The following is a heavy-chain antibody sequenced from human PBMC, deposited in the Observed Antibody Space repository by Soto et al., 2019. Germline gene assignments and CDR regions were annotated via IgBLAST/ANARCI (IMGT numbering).Heavy chain of an antibody. CDR2: IRPDGGHK. J-gene: IGHJ1*01. CDR1: GYTFTNYY. V-gene: IGHV1-46*01. Sequence: GASVKVSCKASGYTFTNYYVQCVRQAPGQGLEWMGVIRPDGGHKTYSQKFQDRVTMTRDNFTSTISREQISLRPEDTEEYYCARGDKEKWGGGTL. CDR3: ARGDKEK.